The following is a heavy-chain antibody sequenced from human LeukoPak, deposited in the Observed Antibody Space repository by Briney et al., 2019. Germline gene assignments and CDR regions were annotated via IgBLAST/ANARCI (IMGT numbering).Heavy chain of an antibody. CDR2: FSGSGGST. Sequence: GGCLRLSCAASGFTFSSYAMSWVRQAPGKGLEWVSAFSGSGGSTYYADSVKGRFTISRDNSKNTLYLQMNSLRAGDTAVYYCAQGPGNYYDSSGYLYYFDYWGQGTLVTVSS. CDR3: AQGPGNYYDSSGYLYYFDY. CDR1: GFTFSSYA. J-gene: IGHJ4*02. D-gene: IGHD3-22*01. V-gene: IGHV3-23*01.